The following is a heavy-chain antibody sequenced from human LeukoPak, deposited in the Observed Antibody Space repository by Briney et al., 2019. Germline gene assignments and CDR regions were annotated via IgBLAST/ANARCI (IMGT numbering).Heavy chain of an antibody. V-gene: IGHV4-39*01. CDR3: AAPGYYYGSGSYRFDY. CDR1: GGSISSSSYY. D-gene: IGHD3-10*01. J-gene: IGHJ4*02. CDR2: IYYSGST. Sequence: PSETLSLTCTVSGGSISSSSYYWGWIRQPPGKGLEWIGSIYYSGSTYYNPSLKSRVTISVDTSKNQFSLKLSPVTAADTAVYYCAAPGYYYGSGSYRFDYWGQGTLVTVSS.